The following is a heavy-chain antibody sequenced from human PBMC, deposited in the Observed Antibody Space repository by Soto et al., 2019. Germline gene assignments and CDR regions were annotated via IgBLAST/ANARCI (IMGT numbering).Heavy chain of an antibody. CDR2: ISYDGSHK. CDR3: AKDYGSGPGSYFDY. V-gene: IGHV3-30*18. Sequence: QVQLVESGGGVVQPGRSLRLSCAASGFTFSSYGMHWVRQAPGKGLEWVAVISYDGSHKYYADSVKGRFIISRDKSKNTLDLQMNSLRAEDTAVYYCAKDYGSGPGSYFDYWGQGTLVTVSS. CDR1: GFTFSSYG. D-gene: IGHD3-10*01. J-gene: IGHJ4*02.